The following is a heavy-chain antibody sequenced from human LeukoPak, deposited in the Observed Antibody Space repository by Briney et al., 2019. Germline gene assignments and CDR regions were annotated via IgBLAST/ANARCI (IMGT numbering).Heavy chain of an antibody. CDR3: ASEGPGYSGYDSGY. D-gene: IGHD5-12*01. J-gene: IGHJ4*02. V-gene: IGHV3-21*01. CDR1: GFTFSSYS. Sequence: GGSLRLSRAASGFTFSSYSMNWVRQAPGKGLEWVSSISSSSSYIYYADSVKGRFTISRDNAKNSLYLQMNSLRAEDTAVYYCASEGPGYSGYDSGYWGQGTLVTVSS. CDR2: ISSSSSYI.